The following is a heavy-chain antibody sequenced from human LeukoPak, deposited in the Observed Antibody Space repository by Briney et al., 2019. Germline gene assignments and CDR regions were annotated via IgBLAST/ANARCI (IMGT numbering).Heavy chain of an antibody. J-gene: IGHJ4*02. CDR3: ARDGGPYSGSYIAY. Sequence: PSETLSLTCTVSGDSINSLDLWSWVRQAPGKGLEWVSSISSDSSDIYNADSVKGRFTISRDNAKNSLYLQMNSLRAEDTAVYYCARDGGPYSGSYIAYWGQGTLVTVSS. D-gene: IGHD1-26*01. CDR2: ISSDSSDI. V-gene: IGHV3-21*01. CDR1: GDSINSLD.